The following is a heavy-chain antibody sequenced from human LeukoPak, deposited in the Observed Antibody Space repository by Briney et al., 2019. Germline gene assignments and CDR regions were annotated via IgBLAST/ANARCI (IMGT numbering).Heavy chain of an antibody. CDR2: ISYDGSNK. V-gene: IGHV3-30*18. Sequence: GGSLRLSCAASGFTFSSYGMHWVRQAPGKGLEWVAFISYDGSNKYHADSVKGRFTISRDNSKNTLYLQMNNLRADDTAVYYCAKARYDGEVMIAATDYWGQGTLVTVSS. D-gene: IGHD2-15*01. J-gene: IGHJ4*02. CDR1: GFTFSSYG. CDR3: AKARYDGEVMIAATDY.